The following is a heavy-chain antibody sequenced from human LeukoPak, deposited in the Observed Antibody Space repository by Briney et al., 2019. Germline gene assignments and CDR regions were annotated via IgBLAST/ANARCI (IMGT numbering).Heavy chain of an antibody. J-gene: IGHJ4*02. Sequence: QPGGSLRLSCAASGFTFSSYAMHWVRQAPGKGLEWVAVISYDGSNKYYADSVKGRFTISRDNSKNTLYLQMNSLRAEDTAVYYCARRTSYPVGAIDYWGQGTLVTVSS. D-gene: IGHD1-26*01. CDR2: ISYDGSNK. CDR1: GFTFSSYA. CDR3: ARRTSYPVGAIDY. V-gene: IGHV3-30*04.